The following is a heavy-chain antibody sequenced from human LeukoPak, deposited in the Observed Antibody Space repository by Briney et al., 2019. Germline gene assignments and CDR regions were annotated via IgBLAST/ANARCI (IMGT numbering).Heavy chain of an antibody. CDR2: INPNSGGT. CDR1: GYTFTGYY. V-gene: IGHV1-2*02. CDR3: AAPKTDSSGYLSSFDY. Sequence: ASVKVSCTASGYTFTGYYMHWVRQAPGQGLEWMGWINPNSGGTNYAQKFQGRVTMTRDTSISTAYMELSRLRSDDTAVYYCAAPKTDSSGYLSSFDYWGQGTLVTVSS. D-gene: IGHD3-22*01. J-gene: IGHJ4*02.